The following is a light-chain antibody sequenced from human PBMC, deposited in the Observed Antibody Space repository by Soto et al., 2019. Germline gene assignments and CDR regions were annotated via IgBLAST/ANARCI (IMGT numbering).Light chain of an antibody. CDR1: TSNIGSNT. J-gene: IGLJ1*01. CDR3: AAWDDSLTGYV. V-gene: IGLV1-44*01. Sequence: QSVLTQPPSASGTPGQRVTISCSGSTSNIGSNTVNWYQHLPGAAPKLLIYSNNQRPSGVHDRFSGSKSGTSASLAISGLQSEDEADYYCAAWDDSLTGYVFGTGTKVTVL. CDR2: SNN.